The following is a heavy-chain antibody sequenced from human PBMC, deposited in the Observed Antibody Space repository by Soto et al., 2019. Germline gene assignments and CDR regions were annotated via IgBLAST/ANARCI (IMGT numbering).Heavy chain of an antibody. J-gene: IGHJ6*02. V-gene: IGHV1-69*06. CDR3: ARDRLRRMRVGDTPPLHALDV. Sequence: QVQVVQSGPEVKKPGSSVKVSCMASGGTFSSYGISWVRQAPGQGLEWMGGIIPVFNTANYAQKFEGSLFITPDTSTNIAHMDLSSLSAEDTAVYSCARDRLRRMRVGDTPPLHALDVWGQGNSVNVSS. CDR1: GGTFSSYG. D-gene: IGHD2-21*01. CDR2: IIPVFNTA.